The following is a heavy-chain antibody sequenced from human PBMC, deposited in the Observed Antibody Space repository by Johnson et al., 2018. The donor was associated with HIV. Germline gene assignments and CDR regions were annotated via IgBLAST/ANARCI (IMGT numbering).Heavy chain of an antibody. Sequence: QVQVVESGGGLVKPGGSLRLSCAASGFTFSDYYMNWIRQAPGKGLEWVSYISSSGITIYYADSVKGRFTISRDNAKNSLSLLMNSLRPEDTAVYYCARDSTPWGGDYVGYAFDIWGQGTMVTVSS. CDR1: GFTFSDYY. D-gene: IGHD4-17*01. CDR3: ARDSTPWGGDYVGYAFDI. CDR2: ISSSGITI. J-gene: IGHJ3*02. V-gene: IGHV3-11*04.